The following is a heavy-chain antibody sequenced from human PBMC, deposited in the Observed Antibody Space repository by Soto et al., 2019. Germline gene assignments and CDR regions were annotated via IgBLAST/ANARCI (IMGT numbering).Heavy chain of an antibody. D-gene: IGHD3-22*01. CDR3: ARAYYYDSSGSKGGAFDI. J-gene: IGHJ3*02. Sequence: QVQLVQSGAEVKKPGASVKVSCKASGYTFTSYGISWVRQAPGQGLEWMGWISAYNGNTNYAQKLQGRVTMTTDTATRTAYMELRSLRSDDTAVYYCARAYYYDSSGSKGGAFDIWGQGTMVTVSS. CDR1: GYTFTSYG. V-gene: IGHV1-18*04. CDR2: ISAYNGNT.